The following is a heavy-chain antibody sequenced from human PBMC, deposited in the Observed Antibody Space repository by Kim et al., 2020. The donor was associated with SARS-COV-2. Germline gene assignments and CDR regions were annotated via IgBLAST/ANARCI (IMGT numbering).Heavy chain of an antibody. CDR1: GFTFSDYY. Sequence: GGSLRLSCAASGFTFSDYYMSWIRQAPGKGLEWVSYISSSGSTIYYADSVKGRFTISRDNAKNSLYLQMNSLRAEDTAVYYCARAPPVRYFDWLVDSPNWFDPWGQGTLVTVSS. V-gene: IGHV3-11*01. CDR2: ISSSGSTI. CDR3: ARAPPVRYFDWLVDSPNWFDP. J-gene: IGHJ5*02. D-gene: IGHD3-9*01.